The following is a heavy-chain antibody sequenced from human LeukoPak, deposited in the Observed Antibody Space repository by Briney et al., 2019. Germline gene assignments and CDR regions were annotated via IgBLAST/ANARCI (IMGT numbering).Heavy chain of an antibody. CDR1: GFTFSRYG. D-gene: IGHD6-19*01. Sequence: GGSLRLSCAASGFTFSRYGMRWVRQAPGKGLEWVAFIRYDGSNKYYADSVKGRFTISRDNSKNTLYLQMNSLRAEDTVVYYCAKEEEAVAALPVYGMDVWGQGTTVTVSS. CDR3: AKEEEAVAALPVYGMDV. J-gene: IGHJ6*02. CDR2: IRYDGSNK. V-gene: IGHV3-30*02.